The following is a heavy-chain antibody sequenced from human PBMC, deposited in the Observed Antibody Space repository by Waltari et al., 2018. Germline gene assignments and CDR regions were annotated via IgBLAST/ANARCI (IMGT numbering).Heavy chain of an antibody. CDR2: IRNKANGGTA. Sequence: EVQLVESGGGLVQPGGSLRVSCAASGFPFSDYYMQWVRQAPGKGPEWVGFIRNKANGGTAEYAASVKGRFTISRDDSKSIASLQMNSLKTEDTAVYYCIAAGPRGLDSWGQGVVVTVSS. CDR1: GFPFSDYY. J-gene: IGHJ4*03. D-gene: IGHD6-6*01. CDR3: IAAGPRGLDS. V-gene: IGHV3-49*04.